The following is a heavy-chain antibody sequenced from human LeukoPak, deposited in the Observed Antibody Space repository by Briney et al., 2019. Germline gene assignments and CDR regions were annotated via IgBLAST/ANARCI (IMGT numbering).Heavy chain of an antibody. J-gene: IGHJ4*02. CDR1: GFTFSDYY. V-gene: IGHV3-11*04. CDR3: ASSPGVGYDYAGFDY. D-gene: IGHD5-12*01. CDR2: ISSSGSTI. Sequence: GGSLRLSCAASGFTFSDYYMSWIRQAPGKGLEWVSYISSSGSTIYYADSVKGRFTISRDNAKNSLYLQMSSLGAEDTAVYYCASSPGVGYDYAGFDYWGQGTLVTVSS.